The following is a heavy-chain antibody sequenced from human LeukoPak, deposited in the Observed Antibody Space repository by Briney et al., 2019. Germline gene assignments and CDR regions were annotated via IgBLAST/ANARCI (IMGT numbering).Heavy chain of an antibody. J-gene: IGHJ4*02. Sequence: GRSLRLSCAASGFTFSSYGMHWVRQAPGKGLEWVAVISHDGSDNHYADSVKGRFTISRDNSKNTVYLQMSSLRPVDTAVYFCAKELYFGSGSYPDYWGQGTLVRVSS. CDR3: AKELYFGSGSYPDY. CDR2: ISHDGSDN. D-gene: IGHD3-10*01. V-gene: IGHV3-30*18. CDR1: GFTFSSYG.